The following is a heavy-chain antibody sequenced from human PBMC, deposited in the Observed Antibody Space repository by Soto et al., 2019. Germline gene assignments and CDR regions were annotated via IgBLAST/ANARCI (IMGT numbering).Heavy chain of an antibody. CDR1: EYALTELS. V-gene: IGHV3-30*18. Sequence: SCKVSEYALTELSMHWVRQAPGKGLEGVAVISYDGSNKYYADSVKGRFTISRDNSKNTLYLQMNSLRAEDTAVYYCAKDRLVLLWFGELSSFDYWGQGTLVTVSS. CDR3: AKDRLVLLWFGELSSFDY. D-gene: IGHD3-10*01. CDR2: ISYDGSNK. J-gene: IGHJ4*02.